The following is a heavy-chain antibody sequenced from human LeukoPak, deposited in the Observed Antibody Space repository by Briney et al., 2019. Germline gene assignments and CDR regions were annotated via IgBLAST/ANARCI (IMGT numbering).Heavy chain of an antibody. Sequence: SETLSLTCTVSGGSISSYYWSWIRQPPGKGLEWIGYIYYTGSTNYNPSLKGRVTISVDTSKKQFSLQLSSVTAADTAVYYCAREEYYSYYFDYWGQGTLVTVSS. CDR2: IYYTGST. D-gene: IGHD3-10*01. J-gene: IGHJ4*02. CDR1: GGSISSYY. V-gene: IGHV4-59*01. CDR3: AREEYYSYYFDY.